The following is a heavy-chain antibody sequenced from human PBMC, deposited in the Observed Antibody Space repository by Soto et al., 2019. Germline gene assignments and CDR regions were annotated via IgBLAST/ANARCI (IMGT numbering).Heavy chain of an antibody. J-gene: IGHJ4*02. D-gene: IGHD6-13*01. CDR3: ARDLAAGDY. CDR2: INPASGST. V-gene: IGHV1-46*01. CDR1: GYTFTHYY. Sequence: QVQLVQSGAEVKKPGASVKLSCRTSGYTFTHYYIHWVRQAPGQGLEWLAIINPASGSTNYAQDCQGRVTLTMDTSTTTVYLELSGQRAEDTAIFYCARDLAAGDYWGQGTRDTVSS.